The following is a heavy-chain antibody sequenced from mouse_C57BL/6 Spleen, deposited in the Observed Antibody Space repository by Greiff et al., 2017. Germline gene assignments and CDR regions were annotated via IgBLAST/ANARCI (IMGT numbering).Heavy chain of an antibody. D-gene: IGHD1-1*01. Sequence: EVQLQQSGPGLVKPSQSLSLTCSVTGYSITSGYYWNWIRQFPGNKLEWMGYISYDGSNNYNPSLKNRISITRDTSKNQFFLKLNSVTTEDTATYYCARDVPYYYGSSHQAWCAYWGQGTLVTVSA. CDR1: GYSITSGYY. CDR3: ARDVPYYYGSSHQAWCAY. V-gene: IGHV3-6*01. CDR2: ISYDGSN. J-gene: IGHJ3*01.